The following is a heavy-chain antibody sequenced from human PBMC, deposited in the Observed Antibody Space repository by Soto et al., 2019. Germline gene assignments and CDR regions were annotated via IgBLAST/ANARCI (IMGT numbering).Heavy chain of an antibody. CDR3: AKDIGRYSSSSAAS. V-gene: IGHV3-23*01. D-gene: IGHD6-6*01. CDR2: ISGSGGST. Sequence: EVQLLESRGGLVQPGGSLRLSCAASGFTFSSYAMSWVRQAPGKGLEWVSAISGSGGSTYYADSVKGRFTISRDNSKNTLYLQMNSLRAEDTAVYYCAKDIGRYSSSSAASWGQGTMVTVSS. J-gene: IGHJ3*01. CDR1: GFTFSSYA.